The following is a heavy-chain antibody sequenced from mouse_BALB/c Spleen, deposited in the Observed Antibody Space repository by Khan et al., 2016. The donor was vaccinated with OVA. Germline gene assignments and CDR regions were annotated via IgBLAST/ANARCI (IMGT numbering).Heavy chain of an antibody. V-gene: IGHV1-76*01. J-gene: IGHJ2*01. D-gene: IGHD1-2*01. Sequence: QVQLQQSGAELVRPGTSVKLSCKTSGYIFTSYWIHWVKQRSGQGLEWIARIYPGTDNTYYSEKFKDKATLTADKSSSTAYLQLSSLKSEDSAVFFCAREAALYYFDYWGQGTTLTVSS. CDR3: AREAALYYFDY. CDR2: IYPGTDNT. CDR1: GYIFTSYW.